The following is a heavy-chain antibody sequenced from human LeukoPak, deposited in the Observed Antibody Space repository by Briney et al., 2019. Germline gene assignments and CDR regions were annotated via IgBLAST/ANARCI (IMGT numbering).Heavy chain of an antibody. D-gene: IGHD3-22*01. J-gene: IGHJ4*02. CDR2: IYYSGST. CDR1: GGSINSRPYY. Sequence: SETLSLTCSVSGGSINSRPYYWGWIRQPPGKGLEWIGNIYYSGSTYYNPSLKSRVTISVDTSKNQLSLKLSSVTAADTAVYYCASYDSSGYFGWGQGTLVTVSS. CDR3: ASYDSSGYFG. V-gene: IGHV4-39*07.